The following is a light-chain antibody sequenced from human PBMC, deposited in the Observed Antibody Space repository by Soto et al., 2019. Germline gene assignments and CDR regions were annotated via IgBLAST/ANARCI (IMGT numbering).Light chain of an antibody. CDR2: GAS. CDR1: QGVSSSY. CDR3: QQSATSTWT. V-gene: IGKV3-20*01. Sequence: EIALTQSPGTLSLSAGERATLSCRASQGVSSSYLAWYQQKPGQAPRVVIYGASSRATGIPDRFRGSGSGTDFTLTISRLEPEDFAVYYCQQSATSTWTFGQGTKV. J-gene: IGKJ1*01.